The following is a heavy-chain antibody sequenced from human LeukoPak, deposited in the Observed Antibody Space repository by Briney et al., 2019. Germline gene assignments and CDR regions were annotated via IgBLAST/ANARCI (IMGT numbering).Heavy chain of an antibody. V-gene: IGHV3-9*01. CDR1: GFTFDDYA. D-gene: IGHD5-12*01. Sequence: SLRLSCAASGFTFDDYAMHWVRQAPGKGLEWVSGISWNSGSIGYADSVKGRFTISRDNAKNSLYLQMNSLRAEDTALYYCAKDILYSGYDTTFDYWGQGTLVTVSS. CDR2: ISWNSGSI. CDR3: AKDILYSGYDTTFDY. J-gene: IGHJ4*02.